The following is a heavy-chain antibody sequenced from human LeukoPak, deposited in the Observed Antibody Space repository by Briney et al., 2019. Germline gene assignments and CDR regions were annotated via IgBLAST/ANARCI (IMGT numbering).Heavy chain of an antibody. Sequence: GGSLRLPCAASGFTFSSYSMNWVRQAPGKGLEWVSYISSSSSTIYYADSVKGRFTISRDNAKNPLYLQMNSLRAEDTAVYYCARDRGWILDYWGQGTLVTVSS. J-gene: IGHJ4*02. CDR3: ARDRGWILDY. V-gene: IGHV3-48*01. CDR1: GFTFSSYS. CDR2: ISSSSSTI. D-gene: IGHD5-18*01.